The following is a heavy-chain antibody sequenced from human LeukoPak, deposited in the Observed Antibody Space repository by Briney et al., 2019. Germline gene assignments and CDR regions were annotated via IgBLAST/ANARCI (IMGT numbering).Heavy chain of an antibody. CDR1: AYSFTSYW. V-gene: IGHV5-51*01. Sequence: GESLKISCKGSAYSFTSYWIGWVSQMPGNGLEWMGIIYPGDSDIRYSSSFQGQVTISADKYISTAYLQWRSLKASDTAMYYCARHSSVSGWIDSMDVWGKGATVTVSS. CDR3: ARHSSVSGWIDSMDV. J-gene: IGHJ6*04. D-gene: IGHD6-19*01. CDR2: IYPGDSDI.